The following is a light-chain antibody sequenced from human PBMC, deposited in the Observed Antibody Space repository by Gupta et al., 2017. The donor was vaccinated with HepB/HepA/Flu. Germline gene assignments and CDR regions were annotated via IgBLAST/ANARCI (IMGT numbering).Light chain of an antibody. Sequence: DIQITPSPSTLYASVGDRVTITCRASQSISTWLAWYQQKPGKAPKLLINKASSLESGVPSRFSGSGSGTEFTLTISSLQPDDFATYYCQQYNSYPYTFGQGTKLEIK. J-gene: IGKJ2*01. CDR2: KAS. CDR1: QSISTW. CDR3: QQYNSYPYT. V-gene: IGKV1-5*03.